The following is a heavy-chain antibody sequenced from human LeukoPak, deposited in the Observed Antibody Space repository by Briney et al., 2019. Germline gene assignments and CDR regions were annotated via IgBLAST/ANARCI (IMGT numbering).Heavy chain of an antibody. CDR1: GGSFTGYY. J-gene: IGHJ6*03. CDR3: ARDRTGQQLISRKDYYYMDV. D-gene: IGHD4-11*01. Sequence: SETLSLTCAAYGGSFTGYYCSWIRQPPGKGLEWIGEINHSGSTNYNPSLKSRVTISVDTSKNQFSLRLSSVTAADTAVYYCARDRTGQQLISRKDYYYMDVWGKGTTVTISS. CDR2: INHSGST. V-gene: IGHV4-34*01.